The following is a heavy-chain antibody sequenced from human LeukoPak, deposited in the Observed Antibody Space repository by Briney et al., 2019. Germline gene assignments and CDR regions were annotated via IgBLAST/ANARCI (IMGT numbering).Heavy chain of an antibody. V-gene: IGHV1-18*01. CDR3: ARHPPPTYYYDSSGYYYFDY. D-gene: IGHD3-22*01. Sequence: ASVKVSCKASGYTFTSYGISWVRRAPGQGLEWMGWISAYNGNTNYAQKLQGRVTMTTDTSTSTAYMELRSLRSDDTAVYYCARHPPPTYYYDSSGYYYFDYWGQGTLVTVSS. CDR1: GYTFTSYG. CDR2: ISAYNGNT. J-gene: IGHJ4*02.